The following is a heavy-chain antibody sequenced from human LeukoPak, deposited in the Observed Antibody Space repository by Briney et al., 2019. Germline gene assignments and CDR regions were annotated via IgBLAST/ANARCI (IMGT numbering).Heavy chain of an antibody. J-gene: IGHJ3*02. CDR2: INHSGST. V-gene: IGHV4-34*01. CDR1: GGSFSGYY. Sequence: PSETLSLTCAVYGGSFSGYYWSWIRQTPGKGLEWIGEINHSGSTNYNPSLKSRVTISVDTSKNQFSLKLSSVTAADTAVYYCARGRLLWFDLDAFDIWGQGTMVTVSS. CDR3: ARGRLLWFDLDAFDI. D-gene: IGHD3-10*01.